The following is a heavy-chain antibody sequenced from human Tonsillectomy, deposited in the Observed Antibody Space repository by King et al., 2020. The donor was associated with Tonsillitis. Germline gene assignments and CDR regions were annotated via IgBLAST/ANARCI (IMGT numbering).Heavy chain of an antibody. V-gene: IGHV2-5*02. D-gene: IGHD5-12*01. J-gene: IGHJ4*02. CDR3: AHKSGYDYLAFDY. CDR2: IYCVDDK. Sequence: TLKESVPTLVKPTQTLTLTCTFSGFSLSTSEVGVGWIRQPPGKSLEWLARIYCVDDKRYSPSLKSRFTITKDTSKNKVVLTMTTMDPVDTATYYCAHKSGYDYLAFDYWGQGTLVTVSS. CDR1: GFSLSTSEVG.